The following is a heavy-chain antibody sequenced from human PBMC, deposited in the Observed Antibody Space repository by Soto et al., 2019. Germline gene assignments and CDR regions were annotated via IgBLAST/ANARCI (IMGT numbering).Heavy chain of an antibody. V-gene: IGHV4-30-2*01. CDR3: ARERGGYGLFDS. CDR2: IYPSGMP. Sequence: SETLSLTCTVSGGSISNAAYSWSWIRQPPGKGLEWIGYIYPSGMPFYNPSLRSRVTISIDRSNDQFSLNLKSVTAADTAVYYCARERGGYGLFDSWGQGTLVTV. J-gene: IGHJ4*02. CDR1: GGSISNAAYS. D-gene: IGHD5-18*01.